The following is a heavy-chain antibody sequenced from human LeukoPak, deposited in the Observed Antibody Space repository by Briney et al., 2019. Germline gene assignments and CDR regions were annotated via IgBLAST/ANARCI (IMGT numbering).Heavy chain of an antibody. V-gene: IGHV4-59*01. CDR2: IYYSGST. D-gene: IGHD6-19*01. CDR3: ARVGQWLEYYYYYYMDV. CDR1: GGSMNTYY. J-gene: IGHJ6*03. Sequence: SETLSLTCTVSGGSMNTYYWSWIRQPPGKGLEWIGYIYYSGSTNYNPSLKSRVTISVDTSKNQFSLKLSSVTAADTAVYYCARVGQWLEYYYYYYMDVWGKGTTVTVSS.